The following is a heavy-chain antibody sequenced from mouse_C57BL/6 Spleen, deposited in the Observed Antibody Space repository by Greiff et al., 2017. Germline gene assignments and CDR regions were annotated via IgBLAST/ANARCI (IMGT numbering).Heavy chain of an antibody. CDR2: IRNKANNHAT. D-gene: IGHD2-4*01. CDR1: GFTFSDAW. Sequence: EVKLVESGRGLVQPGGSMKLSCAASGFTFSDAWMDWVRQSPEKGLEWVAEIRNKANNHATYYAESVKGRFTISRDDSKSSVYLQMNSLRAEDTGIYYCTRRRDYGVLYAMDYWGQGTSVTVSS. V-gene: IGHV6-6*01. J-gene: IGHJ4*01. CDR3: TRRRDYGVLYAMDY.